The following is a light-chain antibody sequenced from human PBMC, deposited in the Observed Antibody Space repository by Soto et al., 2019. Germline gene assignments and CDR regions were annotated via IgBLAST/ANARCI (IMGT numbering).Light chain of an antibody. V-gene: IGKV1-39*01. Sequence: DIQMTQSPSSLSASVGDRVTITCRASQSISYDLSWYEQKPGRAPKLLMYAASSLQSGVPSRFSGSGSGTDFTLTISSLQPEDFATYYCQQSYTTPWTFGQGTKVEIK. CDR1: QSISYD. CDR3: QQSYTTPWT. J-gene: IGKJ1*01. CDR2: AAS.